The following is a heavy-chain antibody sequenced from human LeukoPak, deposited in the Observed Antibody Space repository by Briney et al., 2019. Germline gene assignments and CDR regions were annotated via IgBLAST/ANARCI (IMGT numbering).Heavy chain of an antibody. CDR1: EFTFTSHW. CDR2: IKQDGSQK. CDR3: ARVSESEWSFDL. Sequence: GGSLRLSCVASEFTFTSHWMSWVRQAPGKGLEWVANIKQDGSQKYYVDSVKGRFTISRDNAKNSLYLQMNSLRVEDTAVYYCARVSESEWSFDLWGRGTLVTVSS. D-gene: IGHD1-14*01. V-gene: IGHV3-7*01. J-gene: IGHJ2*01.